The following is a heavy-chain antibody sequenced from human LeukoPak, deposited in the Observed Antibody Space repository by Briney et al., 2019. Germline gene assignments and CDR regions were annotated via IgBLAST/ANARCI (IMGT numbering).Heavy chain of an antibody. J-gene: IGHJ3*02. Sequence: ASVKVSCKASGGTFSSYAISWVRQATGQGLEWMGWMNPNSGNTGYAQKFQGRVTMTRNTSISTAYMELSSLRSEDTAVYYCARDEYYYDSSGYEGVAFDIWGQGTMVTVSS. CDR2: MNPNSGNT. CDR3: ARDEYYYDSSGYEGVAFDI. CDR1: GGTFSSYA. V-gene: IGHV1-8*02. D-gene: IGHD3-22*01.